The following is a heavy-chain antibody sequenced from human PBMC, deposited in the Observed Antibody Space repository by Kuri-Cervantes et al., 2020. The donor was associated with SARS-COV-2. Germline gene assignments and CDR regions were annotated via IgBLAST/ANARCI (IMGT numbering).Heavy chain of an antibody. V-gene: IGHV3-21*01. CDR3: ARGGLGGQLVDGMDV. J-gene: IGHJ6*02. D-gene: IGHD6-6*01. CDR1: GFTFSSYS. Sequence: LSLPCAASGFTFSSYSMNWVRQAPGKGLEWVSSISSSSSYIYYADSVKGRFTISRDNAKNSLYLQMNSLRAEDTAVYYCARGGLGGQLVDGMDVWGQGTTVTVSS. CDR2: ISSSSSYI.